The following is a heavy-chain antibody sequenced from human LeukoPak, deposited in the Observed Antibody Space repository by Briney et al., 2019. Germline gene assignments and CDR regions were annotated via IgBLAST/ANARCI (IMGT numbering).Heavy chain of an antibody. CDR2: IGTAGDT. V-gene: IGHV3-13*01. CDR3: ARELVVVVPAAVYYYYGMDV. CDR1: GFTFSSYD. Sequence: LPGGSLRLSCAASGFTFSSYDMHWVRQATGKGLEWVSAIGTAGDTYYPGSVKGRFTISRGNSKNTLYLQMNSLRAEDTAVYYCARELVVVVPAAVYYYYGMDVWGQGTTVTVSS. D-gene: IGHD2-2*01. J-gene: IGHJ6*02.